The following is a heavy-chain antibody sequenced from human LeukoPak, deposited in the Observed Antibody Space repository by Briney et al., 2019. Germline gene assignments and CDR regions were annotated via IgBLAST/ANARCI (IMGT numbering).Heavy chain of an antibody. Sequence: GGSLRLSCAASGFTFSSYSMNWVRQAPGKGLEWVSYISSSSTIYYADSVKGRFTISRENAKNSLYLQMNSLRAEDTAVYYCARGRSWNYLFDYWGQGTLVTVSS. CDR1: GFTFSSYS. CDR3: ARGRSWNYLFDY. D-gene: IGHD1-7*01. V-gene: IGHV3-48*04. J-gene: IGHJ4*02. CDR2: ISSSSTI.